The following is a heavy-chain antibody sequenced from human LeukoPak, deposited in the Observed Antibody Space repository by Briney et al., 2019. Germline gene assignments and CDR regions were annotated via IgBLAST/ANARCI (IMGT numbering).Heavy chain of an antibody. V-gene: IGHV3-30*12. Sequence: PGGSLRLSCAASRFNFSSYGMHWVRQAPGKGLEWVTFIPYDGSNYYYTHSVKGRFTISRDNSKNTLYLQMNSLRAEDTAVYYCARHLSGVTGYTYGRGIDYWGQGTLVTVSS. CDR2: IPYDGSNY. D-gene: IGHD5-18*01. CDR1: RFNFSSYG. J-gene: IGHJ4*02. CDR3: ARHLSGVTGYTYGRGIDY.